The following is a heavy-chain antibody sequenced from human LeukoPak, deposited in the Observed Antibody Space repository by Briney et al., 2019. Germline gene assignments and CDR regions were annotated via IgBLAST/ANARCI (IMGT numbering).Heavy chain of an antibody. D-gene: IGHD6-13*01. J-gene: IGHJ6*02. V-gene: IGHV3-9*01. CDR3: AKDLSEAAAGTPGDYYYGMDV. CDR2: TSWNSGSI. Sequence: GRSLRLSCAASGFTFDDYAMHWVRQAPGKGLEWVSGTSWNSGSIGYADSVKGRFTISRDNAKNSLYLQMNSLRAEDTALYYCAKDLSEAAAGTPGDYYYGMDVWGQGTTVTVSS. CDR1: GFTFDDYA.